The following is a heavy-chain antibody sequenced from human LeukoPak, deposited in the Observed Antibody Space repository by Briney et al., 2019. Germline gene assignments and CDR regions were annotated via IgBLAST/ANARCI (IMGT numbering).Heavy chain of an antibody. Sequence: GGSLRLSCAASGFSFSSYAMSGVRQAPGKGLEWVSAISGSDGSTYYADSVKGRYTISRDNSKSTLYLQMNSLRAEDTAVYYCAKDGVSLTVAGEFDNWGQGTLVTVSS. J-gene: IGHJ4*02. CDR1: GFSFSSYA. V-gene: IGHV3-23*01. D-gene: IGHD6-19*01. CDR2: ISGSDGST. CDR3: AKDGVSLTVAGEFDN.